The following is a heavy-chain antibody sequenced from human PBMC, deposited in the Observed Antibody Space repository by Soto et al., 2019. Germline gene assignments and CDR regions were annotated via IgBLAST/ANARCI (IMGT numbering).Heavy chain of an antibody. CDR3: ARVSVESLRYAPRPQRYGMDV. J-gene: IGHJ6*02. CDR1: GYTFTSYY. D-gene: IGHD3-9*01. V-gene: IGHV1-46*01. Sequence: ASVKVSCKASGYTFTSYYMHWVRQAPGQGLEWMGIINPSGGSTSYAQKFQGRVTMTRDTSTSTVYMELSSLRSEDTAVYYCARVSVESLRYAPRPQRYGMDVWGQGTTVTVSS. CDR2: INPSGGST.